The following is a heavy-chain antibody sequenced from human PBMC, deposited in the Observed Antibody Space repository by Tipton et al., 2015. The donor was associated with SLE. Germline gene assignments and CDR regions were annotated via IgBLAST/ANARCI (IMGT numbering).Heavy chain of an antibody. J-gene: IGHJ3*02. CDR2: INHSGST. V-gene: IGHV4-34*01. Sequence: TLSLTCAVYGGSFSGYYWRWIRQHPGRGLEWIGEINHSGSTNYNPSLKSRVTLSVDTSKNQFSLKLNSVTAADTAVYYCARGGRAFDIWGQGTMVTVSS. CDR1: GGSFSGYY. CDR3: ARGGRAFDI.